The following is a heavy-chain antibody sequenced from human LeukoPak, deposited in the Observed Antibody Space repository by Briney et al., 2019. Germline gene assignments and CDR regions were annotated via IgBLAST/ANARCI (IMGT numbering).Heavy chain of an antibody. CDR3: ARGKDSSGYYDPFDY. D-gene: IGHD3-22*01. V-gene: IGHV1-18*01. Sequence: ASVKVSCKASGYTFTSYGISWVRQAPGQGLEWMGWISAYNGNTNYAQKLQGRVTMTTDTSTSTAYMELRSLRSDDTAVYYCARGKDSSGYYDPFDYWGQGTLVTVSS. CDR1: GYTFTSYG. J-gene: IGHJ4*02. CDR2: ISAYNGNT.